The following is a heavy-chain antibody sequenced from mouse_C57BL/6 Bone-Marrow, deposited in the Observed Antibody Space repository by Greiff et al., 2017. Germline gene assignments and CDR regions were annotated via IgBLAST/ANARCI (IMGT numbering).Heavy chain of an antibody. D-gene: IGHD1-1*01. CDR2: IDPETGGT. J-gene: IGHJ2*01. CDR1: GYTFTDYE. Sequence: VQLQQSGAELVRPGASVTLSCKASGYTFTDYEMHWVKQTPVHGLEWIGAIDPETGGTAYNQKFKGEAILTADKSSSTAYMELRSLTSEDSAVYYGTTTVVATPYFDYWGQGTTLTVSS. CDR3: TTTVVATPYFDY. V-gene: IGHV1-15*01.